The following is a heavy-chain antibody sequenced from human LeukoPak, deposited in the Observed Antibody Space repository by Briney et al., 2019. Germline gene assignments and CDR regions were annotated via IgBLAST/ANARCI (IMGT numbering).Heavy chain of an antibody. CDR2: VRGSGDST. J-gene: IGHJ4*02. CDR3: ARVVRIPAAGPSFDY. D-gene: IGHD6-13*01. CDR1: RLTFTIHT. Sequence: SGGSLRLSCAASRLTFTIHTMNWVRQAPGKGLEWVSGVRGSGDSTYYADSVKGRFTISRDNAKNSLYLQMSSLRAEDTAAYYCARVVRIPAAGPSFDYWGQGTLVTVSS. V-gene: IGHV3-48*04.